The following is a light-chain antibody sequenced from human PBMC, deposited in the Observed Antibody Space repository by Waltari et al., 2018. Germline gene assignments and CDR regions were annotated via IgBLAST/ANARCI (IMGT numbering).Light chain of an antibody. Sequence: QSVLTQPPSVSGAPGQRVTISCTGSNSNIEAGYAVPGYQQLPATAPKLLLYDNSSRPSGVPDRFSGSKSGTSASLAITGLQPEDEADYYCQSYDSSLSAWVFGGGTKLTVL. V-gene: IGLV1-40*01. J-gene: IGLJ3*02. CDR1: NSNIEAGYA. CDR2: DNS. CDR3: QSYDSSLSAWV.